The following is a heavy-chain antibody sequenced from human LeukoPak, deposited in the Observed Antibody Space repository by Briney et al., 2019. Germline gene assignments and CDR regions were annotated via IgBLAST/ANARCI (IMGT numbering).Heavy chain of an antibody. Sequence: GGSLRLSCAASGFTVSSNYMSWVRQAPGKGLEWVSSISGSSDYIFYADSVKGRFTISRDNAKNSLYLQMNSLRAEDTAVYYCAGVVRYDSSDPSLDYWGQGTLVTVSS. CDR3: AGVVRYDSSDPSLDY. V-gene: IGHV3-21*01. D-gene: IGHD3-22*01. CDR2: ISGSSDYI. J-gene: IGHJ4*02. CDR1: GFTVSSNY.